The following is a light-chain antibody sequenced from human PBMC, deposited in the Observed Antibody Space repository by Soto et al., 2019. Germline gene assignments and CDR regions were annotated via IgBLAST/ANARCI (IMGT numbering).Light chain of an antibody. J-gene: IGKJ2*01. CDR2: TTS. CDR3: QHSYSSPT. V-gene: IGKV1-39*01. Sequence: DIQVTQSPSSLSASVGDRVTITCRARQNIFTYLNWYQQRPGKAPNLLIYTTSNLQSGVPSRFSGSGSGTDFTLTIRSLQPEDFATYYCQHSYSSPTFGRGTKVEIK. CDR1: QNIFTY.